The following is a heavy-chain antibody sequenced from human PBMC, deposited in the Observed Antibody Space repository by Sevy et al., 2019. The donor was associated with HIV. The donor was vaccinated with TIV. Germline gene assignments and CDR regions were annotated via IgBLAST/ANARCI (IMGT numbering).Heavy chain of an antibody. Sequence: SETLSLTCTVSGGSISGHYWGWIGQSPGKGLEWIAYMYDSGSSNYNTSLRSRVTISVDTSKNQISLRLSSVTAADTAVYYCARGGALTYYDTSGFQNYFDSWGPGNLVTVSS. V-gene: IGHV4-59*11. J-gene: IGHJ4*02. CDR1: GGSISGHY. CDR2: MYDSGSS. CDR3: ARGGALTYYDTSGFQNYFDS. D-gene: IGHD3-22*01.